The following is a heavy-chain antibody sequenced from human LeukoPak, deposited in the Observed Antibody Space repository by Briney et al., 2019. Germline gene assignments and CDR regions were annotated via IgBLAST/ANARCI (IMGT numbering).Heavy chain of an antibody. V-gene: IGHV1-18*01. CDR2: ISAYNGNT. Sequence: ASVKVSCKASGYTFTSYGISWVRQAPGQGLEWMGWISAYNGNTNYAQKLQGRVTMTTDTSTSTAYMEHRRLRSDDTVFYYCARIRYTDWFEAWGQGTLVTVSS. CDR3: ARIRYTDWFEA. J-gene: IGHJ5*02. CDR1: GYTFTSYG. D-gene: IGHD2-2*02.